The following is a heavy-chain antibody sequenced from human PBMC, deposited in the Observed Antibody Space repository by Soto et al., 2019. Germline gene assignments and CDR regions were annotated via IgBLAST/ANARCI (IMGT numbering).Heavy chain of an antibody. J-gene: IGHJ6*02. D-gene: IGHD4-4*01. CDR3: AKRRGDHSNYSWGIDV. Sequence: QVQLVESGGGVVQPGRSLRLSCAASGFTFNNYGMHWVRQAPGKGLVWVTVISYDGSHKYYADSVKGRFTISRDNSKNTLYLQMNSLRDEDTAVYYCAKRRGDHSNYSWGIDVCGQGTTVTVSS. V-gene: IGHV3-30*18. CDR2: ISYDGSHK. CDR1: GFTFNNYG.